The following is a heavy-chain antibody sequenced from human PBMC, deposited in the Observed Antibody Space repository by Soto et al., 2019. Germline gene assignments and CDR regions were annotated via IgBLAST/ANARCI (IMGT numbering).Heavy chain of an antibody. D-gene: IGHD1-1*01. CDR1: GFIFSDYY. J-gene: IGHJ5*02. CDR2: ISRDGNAI. V-gene: IGHV3-11*01. Sequence: PGGSLRLSCAASGFIFSDYYMSWIRQAPGKGLEWLAYISRDGNAIFYADSVIGRFTVSRDNAKNSLFLRMDDLRAEDTAMFFCARGAEMSSLTKWFDPWGQGTLVTVSS. CDR3: ARGAEMSSLTKWFDP.